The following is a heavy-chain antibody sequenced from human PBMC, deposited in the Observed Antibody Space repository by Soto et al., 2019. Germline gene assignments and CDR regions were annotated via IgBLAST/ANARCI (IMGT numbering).Heavy chain of an antibody. D-gene: IGHD1-1*01. J-gene: IGHJ6*03. CDR2: IYPGDSDT. Sequence: PGESLKISCKGSGYSFTSYWIGWVRQMPGKGLEWMGIIYPGDSDTRYSPSFQGQVTISADKSISTAYLQWSSLKASDTAMYYCARHPGGKLERRFGYYYYYMDVWGKGTTVTVSS. V-gene: IGHV5-51*01. CDR3: ARHPGGKLERRFGYYYYYMDV. CDR1: GYSFTSYW.